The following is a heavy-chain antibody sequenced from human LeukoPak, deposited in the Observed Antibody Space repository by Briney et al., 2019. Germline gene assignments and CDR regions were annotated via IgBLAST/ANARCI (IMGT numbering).Heavy chain of an antibody. D-gene: IGHD5-18*01. J-gene: IGHJ4*02. Sequence: GGSLRLSCAASGFTVSSNYMSWVRQAPGKGLEWVSVIYSGGSTYYADSVKGRFTISRDNSKNTLYLQMNSLRAEDTAVYYCYVDTAMGRGYWGQGTLATVSS. CDR3: YVDTAMGRGY. CDR2: IYSGGST. V-gene: IGHV3-66*02. CDR1: GFTVSSNY.